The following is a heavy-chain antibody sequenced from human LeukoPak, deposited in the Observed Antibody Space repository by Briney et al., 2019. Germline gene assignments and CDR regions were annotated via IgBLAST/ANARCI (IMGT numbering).Heavy chain of an antibody. V-gene: IGHV3-23*01. CDR1: GITFSSYA. CDR2: ISGSGSSA. J-gene: IGHJ4*02. Sequence: GGSLRLSSAASGITFSSYAMSWVRQAPGKGLEWVSGISGSGSSAYYADSVRGRFTISRDNSKNTLYLQMNSLRAEDTAIYYCAKDLNDYSPYYFDYWGQGTLVTVSS. D-gene: IGHD4-11*01. CDR3: AKDLNDYSPYYFDY.